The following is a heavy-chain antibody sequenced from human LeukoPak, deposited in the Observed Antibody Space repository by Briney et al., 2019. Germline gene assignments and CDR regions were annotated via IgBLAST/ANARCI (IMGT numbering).Heavy chain of an antibody. CDR1: GYTFTCYY. CDR2: IYPYSGDT. CDR3: ARDRNRGSSLDI. Sequence: SSVKVSCKASGYTFTCYYIHWVRQAPGQGLEWMGWIYPYSGDTNYAQNFQGRVTMTRDTSISTACMELSSLKSDDTAVYYCARDRNRGSSLDIWGQGTMLTVSS. J-gene: IGHJ3*02. V-gene: IGHV1-2*02. D-gene: IGHD6-6*01.